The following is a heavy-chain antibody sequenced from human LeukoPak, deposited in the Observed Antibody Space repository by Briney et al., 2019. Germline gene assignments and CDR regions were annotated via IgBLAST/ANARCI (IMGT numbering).Heavy chain of an antibody. J-gene: IGHJ4*02. D-gene: IGHD3-22*01. Sequence: ASVTVSCKASGGTFSSYAISWVRQAPGQGLEWMGRINPNSGGTNYAQKFQGRVTMTRDTSISTAYMELSRLRSDDTAVYYCARVWNYDSSGYFYWGQGTLVTVSS. CDR1: GGTFSSYA. V-gene: IGHV1-2*06. CDR3: ARVWNYDSSGYFY. CDR2: INPNSGGT.